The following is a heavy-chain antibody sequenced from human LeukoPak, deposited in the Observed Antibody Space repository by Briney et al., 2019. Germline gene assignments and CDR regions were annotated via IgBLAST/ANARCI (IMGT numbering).Heavy chain of an antibody. V-gene: IGHV1-8*01. CDR1: GYTFTSYD. CDR2: MNPNSGNT. D-gene: IGHD3-10*01. CDR3: ARGHHSGRDYCYYMDV. Sequence: GASVKVSCKASGYTFTSYDINWVRQATGQGLEWMGWMNPNSGNTGYAQKFQGRVTMTRNTSISTAYMELSSLRSEDTAVYYCARGHHSGRDYCYYMDVWGKGTTVTISS. J-gene: IGHJ6*03.